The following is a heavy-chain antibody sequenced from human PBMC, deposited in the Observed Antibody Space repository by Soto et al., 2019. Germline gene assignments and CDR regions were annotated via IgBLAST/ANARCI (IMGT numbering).Heavy chain of an antibody. D-gene: IGHD6-13*01. CDR3: ARDRSAEQQLVFGGYYYGMDV. CDR1: GYTFTSYG. V-gene: IGHV1-18*01. Sequence: QVQLVQSGAEVKKPGASVKVSCKASGYTFTSYGISWVRQAPGQGLEWMGWISAYNGNTNYAQKLQGRVTMTTDTFTSTAYMELRSLRSDDTAVYYCARDRSAEQQLVFGGYYYGMDVWGQGTTVTVSS. CDR2: ISAYNGNT. J-gene: IGHJ6*02.